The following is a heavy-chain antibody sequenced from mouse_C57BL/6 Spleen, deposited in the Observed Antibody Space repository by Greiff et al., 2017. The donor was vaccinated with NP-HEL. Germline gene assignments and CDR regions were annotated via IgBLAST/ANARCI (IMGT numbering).Heavy chain of an antibody. CDR1: GYSITSGYY. V-gene: IGHV3-6*01. D-gene: IGHD2-3*01. J-gene: IGHJ4*01. CDR2: ISYDGSN. Sequence: EVKLLESGPGLVKPSQSLSLTCSVTGYSITSGYYWNWIRQFPGNKLEWMGYISYDGSNNYNPSLKNRISITRDTSKNQFFLKLNSVTTEDTATYYCAREDGYPLYAMDYWGQGTSVTVSS. CDR3: AREDGYPLYAMDY.